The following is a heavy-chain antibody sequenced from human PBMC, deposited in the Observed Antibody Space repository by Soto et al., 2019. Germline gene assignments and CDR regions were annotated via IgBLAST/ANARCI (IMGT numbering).Heavy chain of an antibody. CDR1: GFTLCSHA. V-gene: IGHV3-23*01. J-gene: IGHJ4*02. Sequence: GGGLRLSCAASGFTLCSHALRWVRQAPGKGLEWVSAISGSGGSTYYADSVKGRFTISRDNSKNTLYLQMNSLRAEDAAVYYCAKRRPVDYWGQGTLVTVSS. D-gene: IGHD4-4*01. CDR2: ISGSGGST. CDR3: AKRRPVDY.